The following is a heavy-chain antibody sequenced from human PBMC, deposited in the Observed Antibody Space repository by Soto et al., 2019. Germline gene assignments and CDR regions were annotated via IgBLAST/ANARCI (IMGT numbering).Heavy chain of an antibody. CDR2: ISYDGSNK. CDR1: GFTFSSYG. Sequence: PGGSLRLSCAASGFTFSSYGMHWVRQAPGKGLEWVAVISYDGSNKYYADSVKGRFTISRDNSKNTLYLQMNSLRAEDTAVYYCANDLAAAGTSGYWGQGTLVTVSS. J-gene: IGHJ4*02. D-gene: IGHD6-13*01. CDR3: ANDLAAAGTSGY. V-gene: IGHV3-30*18.